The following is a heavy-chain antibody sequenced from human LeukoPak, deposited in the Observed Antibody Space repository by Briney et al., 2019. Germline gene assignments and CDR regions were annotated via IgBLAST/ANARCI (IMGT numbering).Heavy chain of an antibody. J-gene: IGHJ3*02. CDR2: FDPEDGET. Sequence: ASVKVSCEVSGYTLTELSMHWVRQAPGKGLEWMGGFDPEDGETIYAQKFQGRVTMTEDTSTDTAYMELSSLRSEDTAVYYCATDLSPDPRPDAFDIWGQGTMVTVSS. CDR1: GYTLTELS. CDR3: ATDLSPDPRPDAFDI. V-gene: IGHV1-24*01.